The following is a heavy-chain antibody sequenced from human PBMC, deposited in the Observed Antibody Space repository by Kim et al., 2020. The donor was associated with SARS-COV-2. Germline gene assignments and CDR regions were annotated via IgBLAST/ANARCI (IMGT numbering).Heavy chain of an antibody. Sequence: ASVKVSCKASGYSFTTLAMHWVRQAPGQTLEWLGWVNGANGKTKAAQRFQGRVTITRDTSAPTAYLELRDLRHEDTAVYYCARSAGGDIVVSAYYGLDVW. CDR3: ARSAGGDIVVSAYYGLDV. CDR2: VNGANGKT. V-gene: IGHV1-3*01. CDR1: GYSFTTLA. D-gene: IGHD2-21*01. J-gene: IGHJ6*01.